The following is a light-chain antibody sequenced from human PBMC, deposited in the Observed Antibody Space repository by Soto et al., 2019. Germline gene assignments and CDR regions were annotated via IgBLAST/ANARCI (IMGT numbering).Light chain of an antibody. Sequence: EIVLTQSPSTLSVSVGERATLSCRASQSVSSSYLAWYQQKTGQDARLLIYGASSRAPGIPDRFSGSGSATDFTPPISSMQPADFAVYYCQQYGSSPQITFGQGTRLETK. V-gene: IGKV3-20*01. CDR3: QQYGSSPQIT. CDR2: GAS. CDR1: QSVSSSY. J-gene: IGKJ5*01.